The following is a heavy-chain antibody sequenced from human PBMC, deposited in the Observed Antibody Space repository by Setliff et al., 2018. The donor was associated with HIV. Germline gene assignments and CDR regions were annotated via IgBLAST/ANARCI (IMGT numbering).Heavy chain of an antibody. CDR3: AKGARYSGFDREYFDY. V-gene: IGHV3-73*01. CDR1: GFTFSGSS. J-gene: IGHJ4*02. Sequence: GGSLRLSCAASGFTFSGSSIHWVRQASGKGLEWVGRIRSNANIYATAYAASVKGRFTISRDDSKNTAYLQMNSLKTEDTALYYCAKGARYSGFDREYFDYWGQGTLVTVSS. CDR2: IRSNANIYAT. D-gene: IGHD5-12*01.